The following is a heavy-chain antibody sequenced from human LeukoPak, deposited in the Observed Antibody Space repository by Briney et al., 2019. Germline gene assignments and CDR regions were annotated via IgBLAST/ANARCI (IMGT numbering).Heavy chain of an antibody. J-gene: IGHJ4*02. Sequence: GGSLRLSCAASGFTFNFTFSDYYMNWIRQAPGEGLEWISCISGSGNIIYYADSVKGRFTISWDNAKKSLYLEMNTLRAEDTAVYYCARAHHGSGSYSMGYWGQGTPVTVSS. D-gene: IGHD3-10*01. CDR1: GFTFNFTFSDYY. V-gene: IGHV3-11*01. CDR3: ARAHHGSGSYSMGY. CDR2: ISGSGNII.